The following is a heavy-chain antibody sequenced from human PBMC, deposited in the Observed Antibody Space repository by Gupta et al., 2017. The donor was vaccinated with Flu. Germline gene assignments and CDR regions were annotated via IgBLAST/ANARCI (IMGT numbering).Heavy chain of an antibody. J-gene: IGHJ4*02. CDR2: IRAGDGNR. CDR1: GYTFTKFA. CDR3: AREKTLPTRRSGSGSFDH. D-gene: IGHD3-10*01. V-gene: IGHV1-3*01. Sequence: QVYLVQSGAELKKPGASVQVSCKASGYTFTKFAIHWVRQAPGQRLEWWGWIRAGDGNRRYSQKLQDRVTITRDTSASTVYMELSSLRHEDTAVYFCAREKTLPTRRSGSGSFDHWGQGTLLTVSS.